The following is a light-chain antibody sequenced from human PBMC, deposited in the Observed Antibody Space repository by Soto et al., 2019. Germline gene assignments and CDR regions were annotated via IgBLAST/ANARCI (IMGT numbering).Light chain of an antibody. J-gene: IGLJ2*01. CDR3: CSYAGITNSRI. CDR2: EGS. CDR1: SSDVGSYNL. V-gene: IGLV2-23*01. Sequence: QSALTQPASVSGSPGQSITISCTGTSSDVGSYNLVSWYQQHPGKAPKLMIYEGSKRPSGVSHRFSGSKSGNTASLTISGLQAEDEADYYCCSYAGITNSRIFGGGTQLTVL.